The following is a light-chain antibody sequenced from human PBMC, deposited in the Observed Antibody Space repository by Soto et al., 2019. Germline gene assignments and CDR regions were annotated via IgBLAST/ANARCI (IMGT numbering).Light chain of an antibody. CDR3: QQRSNWLWT. J-gene: IGKJ1*01. V-gene: IGKV3-11*01. CDR2: DAS. Sequence: EIVLTQSPATLYLSPGERATLSCRASQSVSSYLAWYQQKPGQAPRLLIYDASNRATGIPARFSGSGSGTDFTLTISSLEPEDFAVYSCQQRSNWLWTFGQGTKVEIK. CDR1: QSVSSY.